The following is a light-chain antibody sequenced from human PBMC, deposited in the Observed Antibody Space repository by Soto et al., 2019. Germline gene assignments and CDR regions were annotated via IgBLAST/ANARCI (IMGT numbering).Light chain of an antibody. CDR3: QQTFISPLT. V-gene: IGKV1-39*01. J-gene: IGKJ4*01. CDR2: ATS. CDR1: QTIRTN. Sequence: DVPLTQSPSSLSASVGDRVTITCRASQTIRTNLNWYQHRPGKAPKLLIYATSTLQSGVPSRFSGSGSGTDFTLTISSLQPEDFATYYCQQTFISPLTFGGGTNVDIK.